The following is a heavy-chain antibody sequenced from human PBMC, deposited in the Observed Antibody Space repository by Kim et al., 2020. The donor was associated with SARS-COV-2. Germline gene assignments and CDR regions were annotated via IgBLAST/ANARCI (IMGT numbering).Heavy chain of an antibody. D-gene: IGHD3-10*01. V-gene: IGHV4-39*07. Sequence: SETLSLTCTVSGGSISSSSYYWGWIRQPPGKGLEWIGSIYYSGSTYYNPSLKSRVTISVDTSKNQFSLKLSSVTAADTAVYYCARDVLLWFGEPAGSFDPWGQGTLVTVSS. CDR1: GGSISSSSYY. CDR3: ARDVLLWFGEPAGSFDP. CDR2: IYYSGST. J-gene: IGHJ5*02.